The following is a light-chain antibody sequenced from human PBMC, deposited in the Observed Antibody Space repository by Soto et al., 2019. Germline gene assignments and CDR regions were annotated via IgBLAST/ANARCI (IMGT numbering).Light chain of an antibody. CDR3: QQYGRT. CDR1: ENVRTF. CDR2: GAS. Sequence: EVVLTQSPATLSLSPGERATLSCRASENVRTFVDWYQQKPGQAPRLLIYGASNRATGIPARFSGSGSGTDFTLTISRLEPEDFAVYYCQQYGRTFGQGTKVDIK. V-gene: IGKV3-11*01. J-gene: IGKJ1*01.